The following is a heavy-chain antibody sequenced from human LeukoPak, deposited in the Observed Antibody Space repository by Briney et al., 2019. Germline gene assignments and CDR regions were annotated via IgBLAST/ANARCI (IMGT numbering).Heavy chain of an antibody. CDR1: GFTFSTYG. V-gene: IGHV3-30*02. Sequence: PGGSLRLSCVASGFTFSTYGMHWVRQAPGKGLEWVAFIQSDGNNKNYADSVKGRFTISRDNSKNTLYLQMNSLRAEDTAVYYCAIGGILVALGNWGQGTLVTVSS. CDR3: AIGGILVALGN. D-gene: IGHD2-15*01. J-gene: IGHJ4*02. CDR2: IQSDGNNK.